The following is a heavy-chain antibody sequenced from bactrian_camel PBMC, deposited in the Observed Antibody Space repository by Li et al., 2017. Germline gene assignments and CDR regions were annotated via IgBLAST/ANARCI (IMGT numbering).Heavy chain of an antibody. V-gene: IGHV3S57*01. CDR3: AADSDTHRWNPGSCELTPPYTVRVRYTY. Sequence: HVQLVESGGGSVQAGGSLTLACTIPGYTYSSSCVGWFRQAPGKEREGVANFDRAGEIDYAESVKGRFTISKDNAKNTLYLQMNNLQPEDTAMYYCAADSDTHRWNPGSCELTPPYTVRVRYTYWGKGTQVTVS. D-gene: IGHD2*01. CDR2: FDRAGEI. CDR1: GYTYSSSC. J-gene: IGHJ4*01.